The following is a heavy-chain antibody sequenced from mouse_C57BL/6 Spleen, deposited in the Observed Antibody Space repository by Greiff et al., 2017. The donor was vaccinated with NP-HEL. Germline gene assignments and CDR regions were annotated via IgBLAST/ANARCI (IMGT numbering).Heavy chain of an antibody. CDR3: TKITSPWYFDV. D-gene: IGHD1-1*01. Sequence: VQLKQSGAELVRPGASVKLSCTASGFNIKDYYMHWVKQRPEQGLEWIGRIDPEDGDTEYAPKFQGQATMTADTSSNTAYLQLSSLTSEDTAVYYCTKITSPWYFDVWGTGTTVTVSS. J-gene: IGHJ1*03. CDR2: IDPEDGDT. CDR1: GFNIKDYY. V-gene: IGHV14-1*01.